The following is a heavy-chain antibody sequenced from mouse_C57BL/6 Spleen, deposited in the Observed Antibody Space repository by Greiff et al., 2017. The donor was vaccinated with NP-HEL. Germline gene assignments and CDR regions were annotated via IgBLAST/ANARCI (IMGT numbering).Heavy chain of an antibody. CDR3: ARGGYDGYYFDD. V-gene: IGHV1-4*01. Sequence: VQLQQSGAELARPGASVKMSCKASGYTFTSYTMHWVKQRPGQGLEWIGNINPSSGYTKYNQKFKDKATLTADKSSSTAYMQLSSLTSEDSAVYYCARGGYDGYYFDDWGQGTTLTVSS. CDR1: GYTFTSYT. J-gene: IGHJ2*01. CDR2: INPSSGYT. D-gene: IGHD2-2*01.